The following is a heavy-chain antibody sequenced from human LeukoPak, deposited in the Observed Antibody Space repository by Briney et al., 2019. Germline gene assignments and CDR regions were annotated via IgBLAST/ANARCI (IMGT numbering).Heavy chain of an antibody. D-gene: IGHD1-26*01. J-gene: IGHJ6*03. CDR3: ARDAGGSYLFYYYYYMDV. CDR2: IIPIFGTA. CDR1: GGTFSSYA. V-gene: IGHV1-69*06. Sequence: SVKVSCKASGGTFSSYAISWVRQAPGQGLEWVGGIIPIFGTANYAQKFQGRVTITADKSTSTAYMELSSLRSEDTAVYYCARDAGGSYLFYYYYYMDVWGKGTTVTVSS.